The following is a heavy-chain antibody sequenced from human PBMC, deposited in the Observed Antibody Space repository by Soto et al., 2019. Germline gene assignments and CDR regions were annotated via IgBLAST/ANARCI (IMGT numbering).Heavy chain of an antibody. CDR3: ARGSDCSGGSCYLGPFDP. CDR1: GGTFSSYA. Sequence: SVKVSCKASGGTFSSYAISWVRQAPGQGLEWMGGIIPIFGTANYAQKFQGRVTITADESTSTAYMELSSLRSEDTAVYYCARGSDCSGGSCYLGPFDPWGQGTLVTVSS. V-gene: IGHV1-69*13. J-gene: IGHJ5*02. CDR2: IIPIFGTA. D-gene: IGHD2-15*01.